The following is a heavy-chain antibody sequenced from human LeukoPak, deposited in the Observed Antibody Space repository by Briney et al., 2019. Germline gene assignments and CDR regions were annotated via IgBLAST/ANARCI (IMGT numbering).Heavy chain of an antibody. CDR1: GFTFSSYS. Sequence: PGGSLRLSCAASGFTFSSYSMNWVRQAPGKGLEWVSYISSSSSTIYYADSVKGRFTISRDNSKNTLYLQMNSLRAEDTAVYYCANAPSTAVTDYWGQGTLVTVSS. J-gene: IGHJ4*02. CDR2: ISSSSSTI. CDR3: ANAPSTAVTDY. D-gene: IGHD4-17*01. V-gene: IGHV3-48*01.